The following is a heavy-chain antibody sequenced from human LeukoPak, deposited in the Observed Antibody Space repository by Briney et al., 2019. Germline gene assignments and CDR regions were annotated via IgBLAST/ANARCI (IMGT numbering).Heavy chain of an antibody. D-gene: IGHD4-11*01. CDR3: ARKLQYYYYYGMDV. J-gene: IGHJ6*02. V-gene: IGHV4-34*01. CDR2: INHSGST. CDR1: GGSFSGYY. Sequence: SETLSLTCAVYGGSFSGYYWSWIRQPPGKGLEWIGEINHSGSTNYNPSLKSRVTISVDTSKNQFSLKLSSGTAADTAVYYCARKLQYYYYYGMDVWGQGTTVTVSS.